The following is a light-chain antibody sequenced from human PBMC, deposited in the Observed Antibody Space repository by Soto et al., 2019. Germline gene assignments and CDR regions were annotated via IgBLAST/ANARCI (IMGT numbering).Light chain of an antibody. CDR3: QQRSSWPFT. CDR2: GAS. Sequence: EIVMTQSPATLSVSPGERATFSCRASQSVNTNLAWYQLKPGQAHRLLVYGASIRATGIPARFSGSGSGTGYSLTISSLQSEDCGVYFGQQRSSWPFTFGPGTKVDIK. CDR1: QSVNTN. J-gene: IGKJ3*01. V-gene: IGKV3-15*01.